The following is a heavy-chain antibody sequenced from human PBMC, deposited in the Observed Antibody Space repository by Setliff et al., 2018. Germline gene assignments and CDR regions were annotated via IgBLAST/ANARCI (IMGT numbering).Heavy chain of an antibody. CDR1: GFTFSSYS. J-gene: IGHJ6*03. Sequence: GGSLRLSCAASGFTFSSYSMNWVRQAPGKGLEWVSYISSSSSTIYYADSVKGRFTISRDNAKNSLYLQMNSLRAEDTAVYYCAKRDYYDSSGYLLPYMDVWGKGTTVTVSS. CDR3: AKRDYYDSSGYLLPYMDV. D-gene: IGHD3-22*01. CDR2: ISSSSSTI. V-gene: IGHV3-48*04.